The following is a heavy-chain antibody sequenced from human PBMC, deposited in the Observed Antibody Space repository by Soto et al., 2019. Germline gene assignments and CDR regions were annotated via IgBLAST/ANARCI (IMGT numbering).Heavy chain of an antibody. J-gene: IGHJ4*02. CDR2: IDRSSGYI. CDR1: GFSFTAYD. V-gene: IGHV3-21*01. CDR3: AREGSPVIRDGTSDY. D-gene: IGHD1-7*01. Sequence: EVQLVESGGGLVKPGGSLRLSCAASGFSFTAYDMNWVRQAPGKGLEWVSSIDRSSGYIYYAHSVKGRFTISRDNAKNSLYLQMGSLRAEDTAVYYCAREGSPVIRDGTSDYWGQGILVTVSS.